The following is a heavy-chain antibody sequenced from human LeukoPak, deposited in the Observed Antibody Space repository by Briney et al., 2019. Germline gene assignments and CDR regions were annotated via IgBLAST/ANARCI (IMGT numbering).Heavy chain of an antibody. Sequence: SVKVSCKASGYTFTGYYTHWVRQAPGQGLEWMGRIIPILGIANYAQKFQGRVTITADKSTSTAYMELSSLRSEDTAVYYCAREPILDTIFGVVITDYYYYYGMDVWGQGTTVTVSS. V-gene: IGHV1-69*04. J-gene: IGHJ6*02. D-gene: IGHD3-3*01. CDR3: AREPILDTIFGVVITDYYYYYGMDV. CDR2: IIPILGIA. CDR1: GYTFTGYY.